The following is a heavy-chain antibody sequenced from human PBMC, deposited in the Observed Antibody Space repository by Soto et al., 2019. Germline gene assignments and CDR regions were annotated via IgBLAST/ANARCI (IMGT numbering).Heavy chain of an antibody. D-gene: IGHD3-9*01. CDR2: ISAYNGNT. J-gene: IGHJ4*02. CDR3: ARDPYPTYCDILTGYPYFGY. V-gene: IGHV1-18*01. Sequence: ALVKVSCKASGYTFSSYGISWVRQAPGQGLEWMGWISAYNGNTNYAQKLQGRVIMTTDTSTSTAYMGLKTLRSEHTAVYYCARDPYPTYCDILTGYPYFGYWGQGTLVTVSS. CDR1: GYTFSSYG.